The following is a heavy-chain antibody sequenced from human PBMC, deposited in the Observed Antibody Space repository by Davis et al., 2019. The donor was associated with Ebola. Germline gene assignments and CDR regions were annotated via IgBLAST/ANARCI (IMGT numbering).Heavy chain of an antibody. Sequence: GESLKISCAASGFTFSDYYMSWVRQAPGKGLEWVTNIKQDGSEKYYVDAVKGRFTISRDNAKNSLFLQMNSLRAEDTAVYYCARGPSTGNSFSHWGQGTLVTVSS. CDR2: IKQDGSEK. V-gene: IGHV3-7*01. D-gene: IGHD4-23*01. CDR1: GFTFSDYY. CDR3: ARGPSTGNSFSH. J-gene: IGHJ4*02.